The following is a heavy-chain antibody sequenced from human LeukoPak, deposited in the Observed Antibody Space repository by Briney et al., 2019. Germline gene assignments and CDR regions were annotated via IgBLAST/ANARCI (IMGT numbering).Heavy chain of an antibody. Sequence: ASVKVSCKASGYTFTSYGISWVRQAPGQGLEWMGWISAYNGNTNYAQKLQGRVTMTTDTSTSTAYMELRSLRSDDTAVYYCARHPHYYDSNGYYVFDYWGQGTLVTVSS. V-gene: IGHV1-18*01. D-gene: IGHD3-22*01. CDR2: ISAYNGNT. CDR3: ARHPHYYDSNGYYVFDY. J-gene: IGHJ4*02. CDR1: GYTFTSYG.